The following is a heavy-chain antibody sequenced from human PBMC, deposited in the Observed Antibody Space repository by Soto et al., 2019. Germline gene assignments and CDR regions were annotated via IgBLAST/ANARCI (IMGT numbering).Heavy chain of an antibody. V-gene: IGHV3-33*01. Sequence: QVQLVESGGGVVQPGRSLRLSCAASGFTFSSYGMHWVRQAPGKGLEWVAVIWYDGSNKYYADSVKGRFTISRDNSKNTLYLQMNSLRAEDTAVYYCARGICSGGSCYSEIEYFQHWGQRTLVTVSS. D-gene: IGHD2-15*01. CDR2: IWYDGSNK. J-gene: IGHJ1*01. CDR3: ARGICSGGSCYSEIEYFQH. CDR1: GFTFSSYG.